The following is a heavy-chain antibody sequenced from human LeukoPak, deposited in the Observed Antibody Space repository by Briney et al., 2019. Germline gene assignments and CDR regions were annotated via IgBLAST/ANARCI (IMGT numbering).Heavy chain of an antibody. CDR2: IYTSGST. V-gene: IGHV4-4*07. D-gene: IGHD6-13*01. Sequence: SETLSLTCTVSGGSISSYYWSWIRQPAGKGLEWIGRIYTSGSTNYNPSLKSRVTMSVDTSKNQFSLKLSSVTAADTAVYYWARDTAAAGTNWFDPWGQGTLVTVSS. CDR3: ARDTAAAGTNWFDP. CDR1: GGSISSYY. J-gene: IGHJ5*02.